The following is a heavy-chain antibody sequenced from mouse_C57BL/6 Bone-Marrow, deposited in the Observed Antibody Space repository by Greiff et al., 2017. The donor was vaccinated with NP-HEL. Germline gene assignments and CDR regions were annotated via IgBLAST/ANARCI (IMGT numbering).Heavy chain of an antibody. J-gene: IGHJ4*01. CDR1: GFTFSSYG. CDR3: VRRFRGYYAMDY. D-gene: IGHD3-3*01. V-gene: IGHV5-6*01. CDR2: ISSGGSYT. Sequence: EVQGVESGGDLVKPGGSLKLSCAASGFTFSSYGMSWVRQTPDKRLEWVATISSGGSYTYYPDSVKGRFTISRDNAKNTLYLQMSSLKSEDTAMYYCVRRFRGYYAMDYWGQGTSVTVSS.